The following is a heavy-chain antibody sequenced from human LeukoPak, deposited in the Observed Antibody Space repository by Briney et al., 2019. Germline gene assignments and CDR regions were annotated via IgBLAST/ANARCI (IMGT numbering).Heavy chain of an antibody. V-gene: IGHV1-18*01. D-gene: IGHD7-27*01. CDR3: ARGRISTGDMDFDY. CDR1: GYTFTSYG. CDR2: ISAYNGNT. Sequence: ASVKVSCKASGYTFTSYGISWVRQAPGQGLEWMGWISAYNGNTNYAQKLQGRVTITTDTSTSTAYMELRSLRSDDTAVYYCARGRISTGDMDFDYWGQGTLVTVSS. J-gene: IGHJ4*02.